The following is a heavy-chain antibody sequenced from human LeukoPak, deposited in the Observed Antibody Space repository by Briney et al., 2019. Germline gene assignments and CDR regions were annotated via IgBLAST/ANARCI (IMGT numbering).Heavy chain of an antibody. CDR2: INPNSGGT. Sequence: ASVKVSCKASGYSFTSYYMHWVRQAPGQGLEWMGWINPNSGGTNYAPTFQGRVTMTRDTSTSTAYMELSRLTSDDTTIYYCATTLHIVVVTWHAFDIWGQGTMVTVSS. V-gene: IGHV1-2*02. CDR1: GYSFTSYY. J-gene: IGHJ3*02. D-gene: IGHD2-21*02. CDR3: ATTLHIVVVTWHAFDI.